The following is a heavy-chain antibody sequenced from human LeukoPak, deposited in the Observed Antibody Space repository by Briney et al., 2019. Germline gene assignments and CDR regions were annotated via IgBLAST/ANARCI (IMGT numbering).Heavy chain of an antibody. CDR2: ISAYNGNT. J-gene: IGHJ6*03. D-gene: IGHD6-13*01. Sequence: GASVKVSCKASSYTFTNYAFTWVRQAPGQGLEWMGWISAYNGNTNYAQKLQGRVTMTTDTSTSTAYMELRSLRSDDTAVYYCARDQALQQLLNYMDVWGKGTTVTVSS. CDR3: ARDQALQQLLNYMDV. V-gene: IGHV1-18*01. CDR1: SYTFTNYA.